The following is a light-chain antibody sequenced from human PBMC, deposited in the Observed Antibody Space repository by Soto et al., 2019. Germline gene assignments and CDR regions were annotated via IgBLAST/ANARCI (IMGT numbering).Light chain of an antibody. Sequence: QSVLTQPASVSGSPGQPITISCTGTSSDVGSYDLVSWYQQHPGKAPKVIIYEDSERPSEVSNRFSGSKSGNTASLTISGLQAEDEADYYCCSYAGSRTYVFGSGTQLTVL. CDR2: EDS. CDR1: SSDVGSYDL. V-gene: IGLV2-23*01. CDR3: CSYAGSRTYV. J-gene: IGLJ1*01.